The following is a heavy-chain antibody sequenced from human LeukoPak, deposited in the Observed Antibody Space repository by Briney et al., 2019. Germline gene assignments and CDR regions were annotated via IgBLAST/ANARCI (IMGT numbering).Heavy chain of an antibody. CDR1: GYTFTSYY. D-gene: IGHD3-10*01. V-gene: IGHV1-46*01. Sequence: ASVKVSSKASGYTFTSYYMHSVRHAPRQGLEWMGIINPSGGSTSYAQKFQSRVTMTRDTSTRTVYMELSSLRSEDTAVYYCARDPFITDMVRGELYYYNMDVWGKGTTVTVSS. CDR2: INPSGGST. CDR3: ARDPFITDMVRGELYYYNMDV. J-gene: IGHJ6*04.